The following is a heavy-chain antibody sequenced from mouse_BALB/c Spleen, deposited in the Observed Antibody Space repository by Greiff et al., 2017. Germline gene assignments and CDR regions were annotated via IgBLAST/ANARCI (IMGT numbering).Heavy chain of an antibody. CDR2: IYPGNSDT. Sequence: VQLQQSGTVLARPGASVKMSCKASGYTFTSYWMHWVKQRPGQGLEWIGAIYPGNSDTSYNQKFKGKAKLTAVTSTSTAYMELSSLTNEDSAVYYCTRRDFSNVYAMDYWGQGTSVTVSS. CDR3: TRRDFSNVYAMDY. J-gene: IGHJ4*01. V-gene: IGHV1-5*01. CDR1: GYTFTSYW. D-gene: IGHD2-5*01.